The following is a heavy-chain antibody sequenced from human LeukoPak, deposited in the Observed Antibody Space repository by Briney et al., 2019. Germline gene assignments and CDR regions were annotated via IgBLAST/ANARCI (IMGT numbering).Heavy chain of an antibody. CDR3: ARGPGSTYYDFWSGYSWFDP. CDR2: IYYSGST. CDR1: GGSISSSSYY. V-gene: IGHV4-39*07. Sequence: SETLSLTCTVSGGSISSSSYYWGWIRQPPGKGLEWIGSIYYSGSTYYNPSLKSRVTISVDTSKNQFSLKLSSVTAADTAVYYCARGPGSTYYDFWSGYSWFDPWGQGTLVTVSS. J-gene: IGHJ5*02. D-gene: IGHD3-3*01.